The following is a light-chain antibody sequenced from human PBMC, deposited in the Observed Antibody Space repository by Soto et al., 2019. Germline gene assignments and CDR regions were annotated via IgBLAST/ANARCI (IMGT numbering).Light chain of an antibody. J-gene: IGLJ2*01. CDR1: SSDVGGYNY. Sequence: QSALTQPPSASGSPGQSVTISCTGTSSDVGGYNYVSWYQQHPGKAPKLLIYEVSNRPSGVSNRFSGSKSGNTASLTISGLQAEDEADYYCSSYTYTSIPVLFGGGSKLTVL. CDR2: EVS. V-gene: IGLV2-14*01. CDR3: SSYTYTSIPVL.